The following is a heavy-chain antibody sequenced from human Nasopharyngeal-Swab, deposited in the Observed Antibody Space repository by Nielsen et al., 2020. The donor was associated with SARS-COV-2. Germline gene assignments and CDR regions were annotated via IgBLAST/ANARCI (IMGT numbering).Heavy chain of an antibody. CDR1: GYTFTSYG. CDR3: ARGSTLIDY. V-gene: IGHV1-18*01. CDR2: ISGNIGTT. Sequence: ASAKVSCKASGYTFTSYGISWVRQAPEQGLEWRGWISGNIGTTNYAQNLQGRVTMTTDTSTSTAYMELRNLRSDDTAVYYCARGSTLIDYWGQGTLVTVSS. J-gene: IGHJ4*02. D-gene: IGHD1-26*01.